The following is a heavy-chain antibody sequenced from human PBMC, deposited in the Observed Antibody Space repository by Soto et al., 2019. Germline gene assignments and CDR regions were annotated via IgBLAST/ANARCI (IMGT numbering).Heavy chain of an antibody. J-gene: IGHJ4*02. Sequence: SVKVSCKVSGGTFSTYIISWVRQAPGHGLEWMGGIIPLFGAANYAQKFQGRVTITADKSTSTAYMELSSLRSEDTAIYYCAREDSRGYRFDYWGQGTLVTVST. CDR2: IIPLFGAA. CDR1: GGTFSTYI. CDR3: AREDSRGYRFDY. V-gene: IGHV1-69*06. D-gene: IGHD3-22*01.